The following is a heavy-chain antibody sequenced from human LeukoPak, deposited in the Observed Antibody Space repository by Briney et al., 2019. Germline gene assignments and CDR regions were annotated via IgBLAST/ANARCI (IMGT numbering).Heavy chain of an antibody. CDR2: IYYSGST. CDR1: GGSISSYY. Sequence: PSETLSLTCTVSGGSISSYYWSWIRQPPGKGLEWIGYIYYSGSTNYNPSLKSRVTISVDTSKNQFSLKLSSVTAADTAVYYCARSRPYSSGWYKSSAYFDYWGQGTLVTVSS. CDR3: ARSRPYSSGWYKSSAYFDY. J-gene: IGHJ4*02. V-gene: IGHV4-59*01. D-gene: IGHD6-19*01.